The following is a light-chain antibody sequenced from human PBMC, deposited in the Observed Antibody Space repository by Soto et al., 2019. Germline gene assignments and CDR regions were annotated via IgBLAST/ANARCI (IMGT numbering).Light chain of an antibody. V-gene: IGKV3-15*01. Sequence: EIVMTQSPATLSVSPGERVTFSCRASQSVSTRLAWYQHKPGQAPRLLISGASTGATGIPPRFSGSGSGTDFTLTVNSLQSEDIEVYYCQQYHNWHVDFGGGTKVNI. J-gene: IGKJ4*01. CDR3: QQYHNWHVD. CDR1: QSVSTR. CDR2: GAS.